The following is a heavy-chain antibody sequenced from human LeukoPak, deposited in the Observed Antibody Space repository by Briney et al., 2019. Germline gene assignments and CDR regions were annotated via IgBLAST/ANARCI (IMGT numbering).Heavy chain of an antibody. Sequence: SETLSLTCTVSGYSISSGYYWGWIRQPPGKGLEWIGSIYHSGSTYYNPSLKSRVTISVDTSKNQFSLKLSSVTAADTAVYYCARVRERQPDYWGRGTLVTVSS. D-gene: IGHD1-1*01. V-gene: IGHV4-38-2*02. CDR3: ARVRERQPDY. J-gene: IGHJ4*02. CDR2: IYHSGST. CDR1: GYSISSGYY.